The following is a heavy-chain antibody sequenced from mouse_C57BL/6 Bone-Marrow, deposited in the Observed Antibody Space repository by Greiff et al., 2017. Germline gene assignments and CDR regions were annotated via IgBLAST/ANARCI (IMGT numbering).Heavy chain of an antibody. Sequence: QVQLQQPGAELVKPGASVKMSCKASRYTFTSYCITWVKQRPGQGLEWIGEIYPGSGSTNYNEKFKSKATLTVDTSSSTAYMQLSSLTSEDSAVDYCARKGVYYYYAIDYWGQGTSVTVSS. CDR2: IYPGSGST. V-gene: IGHV1-55*01. CDR1: RYTFTSYC. CDR3: ARKGVYYYYAIDY. J-gene: IGHJ4*01. D-gene: IGHD1-1*01.